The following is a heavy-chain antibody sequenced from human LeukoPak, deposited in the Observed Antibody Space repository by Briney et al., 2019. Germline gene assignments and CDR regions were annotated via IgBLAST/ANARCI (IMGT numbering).Heavy chain of an antibody. CDR3: AKPQHYGRGDFDY. CDR2: ISGDGGIT. D-gene: IGHD3-10*01. J-gene: IGHJ4*02. V-gene: IGHV3-43*02. Sequence: PGGSLRLSCAASGFNFDDYAMDWVRQAPGRGLEWVSLISGDGGITYYADFVKGRFTISRDNSKNSLYPQMNSLRTEDTALYYCAKPQHYGRGDFDYWGQGTLVTVSS. CDR1: GFNFDDYA.